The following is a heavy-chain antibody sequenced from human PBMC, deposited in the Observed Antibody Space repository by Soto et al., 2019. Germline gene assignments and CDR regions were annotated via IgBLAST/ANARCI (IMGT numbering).Heavy chain of an antibody. CDR1: GGSITRYY. J-gene: IGHJ5*02. CDR2: IYYNGST. V-gene: IGHV4-59*01. Sequence: QVQLQESGPGLVEPSETLSLTCTVSGGSITRYYWSWIRQPPGKGLEWIGYIYYNGSTNYNPSLKSRVTISVDTSKTSFSLKLTSVTAVDTAVYYCARVVPGIRDGFKNFHWFDPWGQGTLVTVSS. D-gene: IGHD2-15*01. CDR3: ARVVPGIRDGFKNFHWFDP.